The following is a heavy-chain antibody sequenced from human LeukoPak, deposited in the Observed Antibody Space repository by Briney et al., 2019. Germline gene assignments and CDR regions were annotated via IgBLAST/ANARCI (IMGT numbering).Heavy chain of an antibody. CDR1: GNTLTEFS. J-gene: IGHJ3*02. CDR3: ARAGWWELPRSAFDI. Sequence: ASVKVSCKLSGNTLTEFSMHWVRQAPGKGLEWMGGFDPEEGKTIYAQKFQGSVTMTEDTSTSTAYMELRSLRSDDTAVYYCARAGWWELPRSAFDIWGQGTMVTVSS. V-gene: IGHV1-24*01. D-gene: IGHD2-15*01. CDR2: FDPEEGKT.